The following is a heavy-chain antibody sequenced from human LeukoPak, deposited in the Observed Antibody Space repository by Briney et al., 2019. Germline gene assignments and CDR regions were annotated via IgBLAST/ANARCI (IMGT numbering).Heavy chain of an antibody. J-gene: IGHJ4*02. CDR3: ARPLNYSSSSFDY. CDR2: IYHSGST. Sequence: PSETLSLTCAVSGGSISSSNWWSWVRQPPGKGLEWIGEIYHSGSTNYNPSLKSRVTISVDTSKNQFSLKLSSVTAADTAVYYCARPLNYSSSSFDYWGQGTLVTVSS. CDR1: GGSISSSNW. V-gene: IGHV4-4*02. D-gene: IGHD6-6*01.